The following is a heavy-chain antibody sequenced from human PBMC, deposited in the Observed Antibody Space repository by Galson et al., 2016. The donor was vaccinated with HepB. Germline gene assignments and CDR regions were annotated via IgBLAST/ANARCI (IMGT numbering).Heavy chain of an antibody. V-gene: IGHV4-38-2*02. CDR1: GYSINSGYY. CDR2: VYHSGST. J-gene: IGHJ5*02. D-gene: IGHD6-13*01. CDR3: VRDELRGTYSSSWYGSGPRWFDP. Sequence: SETLSLTCAVSGYSINSGYYWGWIRQPPGKGLEWIGSVYHSGSTYYNPYLKSRVTISVETSKNQFSLKLTSVTAADPAVYYCVRDELRGTYSSSWYGSGPRWFDPWGQGTLVTVSS.